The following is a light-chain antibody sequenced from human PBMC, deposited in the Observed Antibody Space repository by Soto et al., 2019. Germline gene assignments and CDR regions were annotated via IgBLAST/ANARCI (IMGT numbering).Light chain of an antibody. CDR1: QSINTN. J-gene: IGKJ4*01. CDR3: QQYDNYKPLT. V-gene: IGKV1-5*01. CDR2: DAS. Sequence: DIQMTQSPSSLSASVGDKVTITCVGSQSINTNLNWYQQKPGKAPKLLIFDASSLESGTPSRFSGRRSGTQFTLTINGLQPDDFATYYCQQYDNYKPLTFGGGTKVDNK.